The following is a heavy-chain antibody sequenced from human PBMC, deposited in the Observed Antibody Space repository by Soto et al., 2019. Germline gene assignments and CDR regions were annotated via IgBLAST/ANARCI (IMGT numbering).Heavy chain of an antibody. D-gene: IGHD1-26*01. V-gene: IGHV1-8*01. CDR1: GYRFTSLD. J-gene: IGHJ4*02. CDR2: MQPSSGRT. Sequence: QVQLVPSGAEVREPGASVTVSCKASGYRFTSLDLHWVRQTTGQGLAWMGWMQPSSGRTGYAQKFQGRVTMTRDTSINTAYMELSSLTSDDTAFYYCARGVTAGVDYWGQGTLVTVSS. CDR3: ARGVTAGVDY.